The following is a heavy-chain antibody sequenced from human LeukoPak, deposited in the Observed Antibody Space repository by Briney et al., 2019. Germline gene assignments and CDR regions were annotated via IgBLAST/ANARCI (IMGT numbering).Heavy chain of an antibody. CDR1: GFTFSSYW. CDR2: IKQDGSKK. J-gene: IGHJ6*02. CDR3: ARDTDGDGYYYYGMDV. D-gene: IGHD4-17*01. Sequence: GGSLRLSCAASGFTFSSYWMSWVRQAPGKGPEWVANIKQDGSKKYYVDSVKGRFTISRDNAKNSLYLQMNSLRAEDTAVYYCARDTDGDGYYYYGMDVWGQGTTVTVSS. V-gene: IGHV3-7*01.